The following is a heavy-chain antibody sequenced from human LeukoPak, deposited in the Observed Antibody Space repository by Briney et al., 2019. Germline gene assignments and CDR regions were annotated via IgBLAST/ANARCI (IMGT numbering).Heavy chain of an antibody. D-gene: IGHD3-10*01. CDR3: ARDDYYGSVSYSNYYFDY. CDR2: ISSSSSYI. CDR1: GFTFSSYS. Sequence: GGSLRLSCAASGFTFSSYSMNWVRQAPGKGLEWVSSISSSSSYIYYADSVKGRFTISRDNAKNSLYLQMNSLRAEDTAVYYCARDDYYGSVSYSNYYFDYWGQGTLVTVSS. J-gene: IGHJ4*02. V-gene: IGHV3-21*01.